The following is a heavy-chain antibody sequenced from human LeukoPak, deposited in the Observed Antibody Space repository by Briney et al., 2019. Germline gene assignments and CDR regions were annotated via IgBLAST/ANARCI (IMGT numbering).Heavy chain of an antibody. J-gene: IGHJ4*02. V-gene: IGHV1-24*01. CDR2: FDPENGEI. CDR1: GYTLTELS. CDR3: STDAGYCNSTTCSYYFDY. Sequence: ASVKVSCKVSGYTLTELSIHWVRQAPGKGLEWMGGFDPENGEIIYAQKFQGRVTMTEDRSGDTAYMQLSSLRSEDTAVYYCSTDAGYCNSTTCSYYFDYWGQGTLVTVSS. D-gene: IGHD2/OR15-2a*01.